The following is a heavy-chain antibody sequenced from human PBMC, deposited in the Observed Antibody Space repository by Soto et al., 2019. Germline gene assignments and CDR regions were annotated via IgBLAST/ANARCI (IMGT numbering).Heavy chain of an antibody. V-gene: IGHV3-23*01. J-gene: IGHJ4*02. CDR1: GFTFSISA. CDR2: ISGTGGST. CDR3: AKARYGYTYGSFDY. D-gene: IGHD5-18*01. Sequence: PGGSLRLSCAAPGFTFSISAMTWVRQAPGKGLEWVSAISGTGGSTYYADSVKGRFTISRDNSKNTLYLQMNSLRAEDTAVYYCAKARYGYTYGSFDYWGQGTLVTVSS.